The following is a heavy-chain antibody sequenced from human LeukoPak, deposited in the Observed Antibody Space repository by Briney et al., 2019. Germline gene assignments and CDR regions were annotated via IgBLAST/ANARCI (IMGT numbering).Heavy chain of an antibody. CDR1: GGTFSSYA. CDR2: IIPIFGTA. J-gene: IGHJ4*02. V-gene: IGHV1-69*01. CDR3: ARGREGITIFGVAFDY. D-gene: IGHD3-3*01. Sequence: SVKVSCEASGGTFSSYAISWVRQAPGQGLEWMGGIIPIFGTANYAQKFQGRVTITADESTSTACMELSSLRSEDTAVYYCARGREGITIFGVAFDYWGQGTLVTVSS.